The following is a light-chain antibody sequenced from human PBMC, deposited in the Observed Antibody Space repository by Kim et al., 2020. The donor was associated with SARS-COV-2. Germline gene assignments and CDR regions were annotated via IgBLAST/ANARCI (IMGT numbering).Light chain of an antibody. J-gene: IGLJ6*01. CDR1: SLRTYY. CDR3: HSRDSSGNHNV. Sequence: SSELTQDPAVSVALGQTVRITCQGDSLRTYYAAWYQQKPGQAPVLVIYGEDNRPSGFPDRFSGSTSGNTASLTITGAQAEDEADYYCHSRDSSGNHNVFGGGTKVTVL. CDR2: GED. V-gene: IGLV3-19*01.